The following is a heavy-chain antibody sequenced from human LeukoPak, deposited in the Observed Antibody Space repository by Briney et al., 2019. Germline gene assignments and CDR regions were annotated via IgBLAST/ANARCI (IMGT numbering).Heavy chain of an antibody. CDR2: ISDSGGRT. V-gene: IGHV3-23*01. Sequence: GGSLGLSCVASGFTFISYAMSWVRQAPGKGLEWVTAISDSGGRTFYADSVKGRFTISRDNSKSTLYLQMSSLKAEDAAVYYCAKDPYSHNWFDPWGQGTLVTVSS. CDR3: AKDPYSHNWFDP. D-gene: IGHD2-21*01. CDR1: GFTFISYA. J-gene: IGHJ5*02.